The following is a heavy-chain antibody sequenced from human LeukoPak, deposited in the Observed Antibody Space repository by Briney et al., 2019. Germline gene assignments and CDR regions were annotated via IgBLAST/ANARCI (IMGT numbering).Heavy chain of an antibody. CDR1: GFTFSSYE. CDR3: ARVIRSSGWFPSRRSPGRVYPDY. J-gene: IGHJ4*02. CDR2: ISSSGSTI. D-gene: IGHD6-19*01. V-gene: IGHV3-48*03. Sequence: GGSLRLSCAASGFTFSSYEMNWVRQAPGKGLEWVSYISSSGSTIYYADSVKGRFTISRDNAKNSLYLQMNSLRAEDTAVYYCARVIRSSGWFPSRRSPGRVYPDYWGQGTLVTVSS.